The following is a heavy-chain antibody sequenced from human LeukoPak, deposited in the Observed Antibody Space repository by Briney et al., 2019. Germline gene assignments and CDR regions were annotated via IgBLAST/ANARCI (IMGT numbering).Heavy chain of an antibody. D-gene: IGHD4-17*01. J-gene: IGHJ4*02. CDR2: ILYDGTNQ. CDR3: ARDFRDYRDYVAYFDS. CDR1: GFTFSSYG. Sequence: TGGSLRLSCAASGFTFSSYGMHWVRQAPGKGLEWVAVILYDGTNQYYADSVKGRFTISRDNSRNTLYLQMNSLKVEDTAVYYCARDFRDYRDYVAYFDSWGQGTLVTVSS. V-gene: IGHV3-30*03.